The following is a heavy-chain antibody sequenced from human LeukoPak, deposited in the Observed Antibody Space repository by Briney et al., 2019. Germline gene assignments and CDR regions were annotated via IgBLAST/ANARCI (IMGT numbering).Heavy chain of an antibody. CDR3: ARAGNDWNTGYYFDY. CDR2: IYFDGST. D-gene: IGHD1/OR15-1a*01. V-gene: IGHV4-59*01. CDR1: GGSISNYY. J-gene: IGHJ4*02. Sequence: SETLSLTCTVSGGSISNYYWSWIRQPPGKGLEWIGYIYFDGSTNYNPSLKSRLTISLDTSKNHISLKLSSVTAADTALYYCARAGNDWNTGYYFDYWGQGTLVTASS.